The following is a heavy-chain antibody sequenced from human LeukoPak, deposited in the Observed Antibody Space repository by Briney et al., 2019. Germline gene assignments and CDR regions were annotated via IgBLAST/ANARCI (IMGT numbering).Heavy chain of an antibody. V-gene: IGHV3-21*01. Sequence: GGSLRLSCAASGFTFSSYSMNWVRQAPGKGLEWVSSISSSSSYIYYADSVKGRFTISRDNAKNSLYLQMNSLRAEDTAVYYCAKDTYSSSWYRVGRGADYWGQGTLVTVSS. CDR1: GFTFSSYS. D-gene: IGHD6-13*01. CDR2: ISSSSSYI. CDR3: AKDTYSSSWYRVGRGADY. J-gene: IGHJ4*02.